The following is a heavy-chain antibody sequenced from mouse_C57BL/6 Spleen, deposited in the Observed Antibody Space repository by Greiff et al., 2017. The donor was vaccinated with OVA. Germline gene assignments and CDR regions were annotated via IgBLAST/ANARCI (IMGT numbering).Heavy chain of an antibody. D-gene: IGHD1-1*01. CDR1: GFTFSSYA. Sequence: EVQRVESGGGLVKPGGSLKLSCAASGFTFSSYAMSWVRQTPEKRLEWVATISDGGSYTYYPDNVKGRFTISRDNAKNNLYLQMSHLKSEDTAMYYCAGGGSSPYAMDYWGQGTSVTVSS. J-gene: IGHJ4*01. CDR3: AGGGSSPYAMDY. V-gene: IGHV5-4*01. CDR2: ISDGGSYT.